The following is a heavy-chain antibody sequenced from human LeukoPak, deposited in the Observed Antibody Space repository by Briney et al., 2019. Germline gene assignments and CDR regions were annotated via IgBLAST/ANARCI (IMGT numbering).Heavy chain of an antibody. J-gene: IGHJ4*02. CDR1: RYTFTSYG. Sequence: ASVKVSCKASRYTFTSYGISWVRQAPRQGLEWMGWISAYNGNTNYAQKLQGRVTMPTDTSTSTAYMELRGLRSDDTAVYYCARDLVVTAFDYWGQGTLVTVSS. D-gene: IGHD4-23*01. CDR2: ISAYNGNT. CDR3: ARDLVVTAFDY. V-gene: IGHV1-18*01.